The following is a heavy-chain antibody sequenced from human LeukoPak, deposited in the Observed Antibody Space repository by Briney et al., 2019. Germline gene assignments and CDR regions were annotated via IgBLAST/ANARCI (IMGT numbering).Heavy chain of an antibody. V-gene: IGHV3-30*18. J-gene: IGHJ5*02. CDR2: ISYDGSNK. Sequence: PGRSLRLSCAASGFTFSSYGMHWVRQAPGEGLEWVAVISYDGSNKYYADSVKGRFTISRDNSKNTLYLQMNSLRAEDTAVYYCAKDGSGGTFDPWGQGTLVTVSS. D-gene: IGHD2-15*01. CDR3: AKDGSGGTFDP. CDR1: GFTFSSYG.